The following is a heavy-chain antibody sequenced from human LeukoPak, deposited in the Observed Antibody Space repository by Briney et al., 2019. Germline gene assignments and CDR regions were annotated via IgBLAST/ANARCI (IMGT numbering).Heavy chain of an antibody. CDR2: ISSSGSTI. D-gene: IGHD3-10*02. V-gene: IGHV3-48*03. CDR1: GFTFSSYE. Sequence: PEGSLRLSCAASGFTFSSYEMNWVRQAPGKGLEWVSYISSSGSTIYYADSVEGRFTISRDNAKNSLYLQMNSLRAEDTAVYYCAELGITMIGGVWGKGTTVTISS. CDR3: AELGITMIGGV. J-gene: IGHJ6*04.